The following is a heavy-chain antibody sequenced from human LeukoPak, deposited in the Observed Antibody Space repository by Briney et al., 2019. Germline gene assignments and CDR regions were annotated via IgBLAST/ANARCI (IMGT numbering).Heavy chain of an antibody. CDR1: GGSISSSSYY. CDR2: IYYSGST. Sequence: SETLSLTCTVSGGSISSSSYYWGWIRQPPGKGLEWIGSIYYSGSTYYNPSLKSRVTISVDTSKNQFSLKLSSVTAADTAVYYCARHGIAVAGTLNWFDPWGQGTLVTVSS. D-gene: IGHD6-19*01. CDR3: ARHGIAVAGTLNWFDP. J-gene: IGHJ5*02. V-gene: IGHV4-39*01.